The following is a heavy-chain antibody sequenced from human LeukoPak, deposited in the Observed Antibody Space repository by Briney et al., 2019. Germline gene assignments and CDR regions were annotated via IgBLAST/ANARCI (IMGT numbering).Heavy chain of an antibody. Sequence: AGGSLRLSCAASGFTFSSYDLSWFGQAPGKGLQWVSGISGSGSSTYYADSVKGRFTISRDNSKSTLYLQMNSLRAEDTAVYYCAKDRHAPGRYCSSTICFPFDPWGQGTLVTVSS. V-gene: IGHV3-23*01. D-gene: IGHD2-2*01. CDR3: AKDRHAPGRYCSSTICFPFDP. J-gene: IGHJ5*02. CDR2: ISGSGSST. CDR1: GFTFSSYD.